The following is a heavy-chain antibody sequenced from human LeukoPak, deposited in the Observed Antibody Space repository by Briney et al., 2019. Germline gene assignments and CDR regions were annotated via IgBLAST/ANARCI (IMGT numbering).Heavy chain of an antibody. CDR1: GGSISSYY. CDR2: IYISGST. Sequence: PSETLSLTCTVSGGSISSYYWSWIRQPAGKGLEWHGRIYISGSTNYNPSLKSRVTLSVDTSKNPFSLKLSSVTAADTAVYYCARDRGTWNDDGFDYWGQGTLVTVSS. V-gene: IGHV4-4*07. D-gene: IGHD1-1*01. J-gene: IGHJ4*02. CDR3: ARDRGTWNDDGFDY.